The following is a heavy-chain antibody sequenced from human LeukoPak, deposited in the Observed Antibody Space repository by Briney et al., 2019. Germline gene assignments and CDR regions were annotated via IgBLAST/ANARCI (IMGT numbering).Heavy chain of an antibody. CDR1: GGTFSSYA. CDR3: ARDRRRYSSSWYPDWFDP. D-gene: IGHD6-13*01. V-gene: IGHV1-69*13. Sequence: ASVKVSCKASGGTFSSYAISWVRQAPGQGLEWMGGIIPIFGTANYAQKFQGGVTITADESTSTAYMELSSLRSEDTAVYYCARDRRRYSSSWYPDWFDPWGQGTLVTVSS. CDR2: IIPIFGTA. J-gene: IGHJ5*02.